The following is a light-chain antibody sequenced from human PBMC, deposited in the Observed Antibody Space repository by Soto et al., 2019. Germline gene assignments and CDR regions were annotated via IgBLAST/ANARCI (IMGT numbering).Light chain of an antibody. CDR3: SSYTATSTYV. CDR1: SSDVGGYKY. CDR2: MVS. Sequence: QSALTQPASVSGSPGQSITITCTGTSSDVGGYKYVSWYQQNPGKAPKLLIYMVSNRPSGVSNRFSGSKAGNTVSLTISGLQAEDEADYYCSSYTATSTYVFGTGTKVTVL. J-gene: IGLJ1*01. V-gene: IGLV2-14*01.